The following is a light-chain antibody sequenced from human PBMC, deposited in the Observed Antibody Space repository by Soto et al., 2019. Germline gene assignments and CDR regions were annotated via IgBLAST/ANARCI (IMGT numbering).Light chain of an antibody. CDR2: AAS. CDR3: QQSYSTPRLT. Sequence: MTQSPPSLTVTPGEPASISCRSSQRLLHSNGNNFLDWYQQKPGKAPKLLIYAASSLQSGVPSRFSGSGSGTDFTLTISSLQTEDFATYYCQQSYSTPRLTFGPGTKGDIK. J-gene: IGKJ3*01. V-gene: IGKV1-39*01. CDR1: QRLLHSNGNNF.